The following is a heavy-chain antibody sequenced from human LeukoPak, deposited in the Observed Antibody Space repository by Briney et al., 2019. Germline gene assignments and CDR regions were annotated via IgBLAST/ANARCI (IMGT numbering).Heavy chain of an antibody. CDR2: TRNKPNSYTT. V-gene: IGHV3-72*01. D-gene: IGHD3-22*01. CDR1: GFTFSDLY. Sequence: GGSLRLSCAASGFTFSDLYMDWVRQAPGKGLEWVGRTRNKPNSYTTEYAASVKGRFTISRDDSKNSLYLQMNSLKTEDTVVYYCVRDYYGSSGSTYYFDYWGQGTLVTVSS. CDR3: VRDYYGSSGSTYYFDY. J-gene: IGHJ4*02.